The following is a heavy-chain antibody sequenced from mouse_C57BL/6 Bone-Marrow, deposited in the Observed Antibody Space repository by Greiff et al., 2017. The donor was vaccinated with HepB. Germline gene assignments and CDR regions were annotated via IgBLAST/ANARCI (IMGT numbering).Heavy chain of an antibody. D-gene: IGHD1-1*01. CDR2: IDPENGDT. CDR1: GFNIKDDY. Sequence: VQLQQSGAELVRPGASVKLSCTASGFNIKDDYMHWVKQRPEQGLEWIGWIDPENGDTEYASKFQGKATITADTSSNTAYLQLSSLTSEDTAVYYCTGYYGSSFDAWFAYWGQGTLVTVSA. CDR3: TGYYGSSFDAWFAY. V-gene: IGHV14-4*01. J-gene: IGHJ3*01.